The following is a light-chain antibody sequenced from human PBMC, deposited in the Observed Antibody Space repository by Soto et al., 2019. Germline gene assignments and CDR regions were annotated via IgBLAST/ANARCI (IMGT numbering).Light chain of an antibody. CDR1: QRVSDY. CDR2: AAS. Sequence: DIQMTQSPSSLSASEGDSVTITCRASQRVSDYFNWYQQTPGKAPKLLIYAASRLQSGVPSRFSGSGFGTDFTLTITSLQPEDFAAYYCQQTYTYPHTFGQGTKLDIK. V-gene: IGKV1-39*01. CDR3: QQTYTYPHT. J-gene: IGKJ2*01.